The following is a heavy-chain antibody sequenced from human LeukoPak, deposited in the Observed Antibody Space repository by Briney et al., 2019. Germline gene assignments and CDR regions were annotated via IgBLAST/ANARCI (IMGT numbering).Heavy chain of an antibody. Sequence: GGSLRLSCAASGFTFSSYEMNWVRQAPGKGLEWVAYIQYDRTNEQYAHSVKGRFRISRDNSNNILYLQMNSLGTEDTAVYYCAKDRCSNGIGCYYYYMEVWGKGTTVTISS. CDR3: AKDRCSNGIGCYYYYMEV. CDR2: IQYDRTNE. V-gene: IGHV3-30*02. J-gene: IGHJ6*03. D-gene: IGHD2-8*01. CDR1: GFTFSSYE.